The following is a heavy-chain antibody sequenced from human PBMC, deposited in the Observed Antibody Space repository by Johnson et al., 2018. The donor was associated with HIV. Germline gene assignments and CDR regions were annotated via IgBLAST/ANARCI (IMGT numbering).Heavy chain of an antibody. Sequence: VQLVESGGGVIRPGGSLRLSCAASGFTFHDYGMSWVRQAPGKGLEWVSGINWNGGRTGYADYVKGRFTISRDNAKNSLYLQMNSLRAGDTALYYCARVVVVIAIGGTDAFDIWGQGTMVTVSS. J-gene: IGHJ3*02. CDR1: GFTFHDYG. D-gene: IGHD2-21*01. CDR3: ARVVVVIAIGGTDAFDI. V-gene: IGHV3-20*04. CDR2: INWNGGRT.